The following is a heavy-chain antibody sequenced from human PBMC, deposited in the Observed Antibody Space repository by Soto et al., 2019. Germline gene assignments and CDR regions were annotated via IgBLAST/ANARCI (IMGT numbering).Heavy chain of an antibody. Sequence: QVELQQSGPGLVKASETLSLSCTVFGGSIDSYYWSWIRQAPGKGREWSVHISDSGTTNYNPALVGRVTISVDTSRKLFSLKLSSVTAADTAVYFCARDRWMSRANWFDPWGPGTLVTVSS. J-gene: IGHJ5*02. CDR2: ISDSGTT. D-gene: IGHD2-2*03. CDR1: GGSIDSYY. CDR3: ARDRWMSRANWFDP. V-gene: IGHV4-59*12.